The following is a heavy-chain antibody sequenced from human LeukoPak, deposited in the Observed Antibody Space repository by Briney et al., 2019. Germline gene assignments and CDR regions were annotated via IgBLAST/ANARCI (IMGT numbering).Heavy chain of an antibody. V-gene: IGHV1-2*02. J-gene: IGHJ4*02. D-gene: IGHD2-21*01. CDR1: GYTFTGYY. Sequence: GASVKVSCEASGYTFTGYYVHWVRQAPGQGLEWMGWINPSSGGTNYAQKFQGRVTMTRDTSISTAYLELSRLRSDDTAVYYCARSYRGRRFDYWGQGTLVTVSS. CDR3: ARSYRGRRFDY. CDR2: INPSSGGT.